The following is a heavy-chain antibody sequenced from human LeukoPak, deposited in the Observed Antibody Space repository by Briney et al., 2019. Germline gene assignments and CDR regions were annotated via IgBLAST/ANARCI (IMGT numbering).Heavy chain of an antibody. D-gene: IGHD2-2*01. Sequence: ASETLSLTCTVSGGAISSYYWSWIRQPPGKGLEWIGYIYYSGSTNYTPSLKSRVTISVDTSKNQFALKLSPVTAADTAVYYCARASLGPVPAAQAFYYYKDGWGKGTTVTVSS. V-gene: IGHV4-59*08. CDR3: ARASLGPVPAAQAFYYYKDG. CDR2: IYYSGST. CDR1: GGAISSYY. J-gene: IGHJ6*03.